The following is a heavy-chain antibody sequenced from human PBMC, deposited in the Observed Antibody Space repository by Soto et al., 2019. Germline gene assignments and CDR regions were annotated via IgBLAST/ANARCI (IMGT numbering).Heavy chain of an antibody. Sequence: PSPTLSLTCAISGDSVSSNSAAWNWISQSPSRGLEWLGRTYYRSKWYNDYAVSVKSRITINPDTSKNQFSLQLNSVTPEDTAVYYCARALGRTMIVVVWGQGTLVTVSS. CDR1: GDSVSSNSAA. CDR2: TYYRSKWYN. D-gene: IGHD3-22*01. CDR3: ARALGRTMIVVV. V-gene: IGHV6-1*01. J-gene: IGHJ4*02.